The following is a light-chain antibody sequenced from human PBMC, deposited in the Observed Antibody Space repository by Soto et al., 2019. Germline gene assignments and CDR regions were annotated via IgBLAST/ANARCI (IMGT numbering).Light chain of an antibody. J-gene: IGKJ1*01. V-gene: IGKV1-17*01. CDR1: QGIGND. CDR3: LQHNSYPQT. Sequence: DIQMNQSPSSLSASVGDRVTITCRASQGIGNDLGWYQQKPGKAPKRLIYAASSLQSGVPSRFSGSGSETEFTLTISSRQPEDFATYYCLQHNSYPQTFGQGTKVEIK. CDR2: AAS.